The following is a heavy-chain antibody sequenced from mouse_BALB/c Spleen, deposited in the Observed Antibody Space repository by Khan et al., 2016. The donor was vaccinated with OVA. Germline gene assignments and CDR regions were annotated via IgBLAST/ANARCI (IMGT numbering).Heavy chain of an antibody. J-gene: IGHJ3*01. V-gene: IGHV1S135*01. CDR1: GYSFTSYY. D-gene: IGHD2-2*01. CDR3: ARHGFVAWFTY. CDR2: IDPFSGGT. Sequence: EVELVESGPELMKPGASVKISCKASGYSFTSYYIHWMMQSHGKSLEWIGYIDPFSGGTTYNQKFKGQATLTVDKSSSTAYILLSNLTSEDSAVYYCARHGFVAWFTYWGQGTLVTVSA.